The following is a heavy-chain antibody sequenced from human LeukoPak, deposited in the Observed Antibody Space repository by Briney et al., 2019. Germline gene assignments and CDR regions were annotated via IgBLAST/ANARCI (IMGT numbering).Heavy chain of an antibody. V-gene: IGHV3-53*01. D-gene: IGHD3-22*01. CDR1: GFTVSSHY. Sequence: GGSLRLSCAASGFTVSSHYMSWVRQAPGKGLERVSAIYSGGSTYYAGSVKGRFTISRDNSKNTLYLQMNSLRAEDTAVYYCARADYDSSGYYPSSIGYWGQGTLVTVSS. J-gene: IGHJ4*02. CDR3: ARADYDSSGYYPSSIGY. CDR2: IYSGGST.